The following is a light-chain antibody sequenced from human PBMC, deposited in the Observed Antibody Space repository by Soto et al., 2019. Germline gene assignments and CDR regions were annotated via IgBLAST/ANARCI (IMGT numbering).Light chain of an antibody. CDR3: QQSFSVSIT. V-gene: IGKV1-39*01. CDR2: SAS. J-gene: IGKJ5*01. Sequence: DIKMTQSPSSLTASFGDRVTITCRASQSIAVYLSWYLQMPGKAPKFMIYSASSLQRGVPSRFSGSGSGTDFSLTISGLQPEDFATYFCQQSFSVSITFGQGTRLEIK. CDR1: QSIAVY.